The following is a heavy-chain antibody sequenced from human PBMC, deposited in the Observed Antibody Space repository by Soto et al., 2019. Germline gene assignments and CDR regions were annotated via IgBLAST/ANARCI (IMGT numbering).Heavy chain of an antibody. V-gene: IGHV1-18*01. CDR1: GYTFTSYG. Sequence: ASVKVSCKASGYTFTSYGISWVRQAPGQGLEWMGWISAYNGNTNYAQKLQGRVTMTTDTSTSTAYMELRSLRSDDTAVYYCARDRGVTTVTTDAFDIWGQGTMVTVSS. CDR3: ARDRGVTTVTTDAFDI. CDR2: ISAYNGNT. D-gene: IGHD4-17*01. J-gene: IGHJ3*02.